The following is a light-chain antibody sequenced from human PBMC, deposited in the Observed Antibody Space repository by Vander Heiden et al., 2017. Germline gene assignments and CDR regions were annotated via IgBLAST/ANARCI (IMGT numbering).Light chain of an antibody. CDR2: WAS. Sequence: DIVTTQSLDSLDGPLGERATINCKSSQSVLNSSNNKNYLAWYQQKPGQPPRLLIYWASTRESGVPDRFSGSVSGTDFTLTISSLQSEDVAVYYCQQYQSVPPHPFGQGTKLEIK. J-gene: IGKJ2*01. V-gene: IGKV4-1*01. CDR1: QSVLNSSNNKNY. CDR3: QQYQSVPPHP.